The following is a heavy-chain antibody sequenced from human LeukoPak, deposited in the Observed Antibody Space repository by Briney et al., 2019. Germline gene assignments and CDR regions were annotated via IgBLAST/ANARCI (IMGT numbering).Heavy chain of an antibody. CDR3: AKVPTYTSSWYPFYFDY. CDR2: ISGSGGSK. Sequence: PGGSLRLSCAASGFTFRSYGMSWARQAPGKGLEWVSGISGSGGSKFYADSVKGRFTISRDNAKNTVCLQMDSVRDEDTAVYYCAKVPTYTSSWYPFYFDYWGQGTLVTVSS. V-gene: IGHV3-23*01. CDR1: GFTFRSYG. D-gene: IGHD6-13*01. J-gene: IGHJ4*02.